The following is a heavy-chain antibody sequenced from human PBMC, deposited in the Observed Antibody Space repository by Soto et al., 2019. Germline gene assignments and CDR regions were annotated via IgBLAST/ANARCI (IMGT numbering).Heavy chain of an antibody. CDR2: IYHSGST. J-gene: IGHJ5*02. Sequence: PSETLSLTCAVSGGSISSGGYSWSWIRQPPGKGLEWIGYIYHSGSTFYNPSLKSRVTVSVDTSKNQFSLRLTSVTAADTAIYYCARSVFPWGQGTLVTVSS. CDR3: ARSVFP. V-gene: IGHV4-30-2*05. CDR1: GGSISSGGYS.